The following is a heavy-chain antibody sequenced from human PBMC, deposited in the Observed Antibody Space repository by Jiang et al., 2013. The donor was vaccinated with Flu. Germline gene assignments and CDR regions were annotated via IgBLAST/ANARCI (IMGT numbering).Heavy chain of an antibody. Sequence: VQLVESGGGLVQPGGSLKLSCAASGFTFSGSAMHWVRQASGKGLEWVGRIRSKANSYATAYAASVKGRFTISRDDSKNTAYLQMNSLKTEDTAVYYCTRLANRDSSGYYGYWGQGTLV. CDR2: IRSKANSYAT. V-gene: IGHV3-73*02. J-gene: IGHJ4*02. D-gene: IGHD3-22*01. CDR3: TRLANRDSSGYYGY. CDR1: GFTFSGSA.